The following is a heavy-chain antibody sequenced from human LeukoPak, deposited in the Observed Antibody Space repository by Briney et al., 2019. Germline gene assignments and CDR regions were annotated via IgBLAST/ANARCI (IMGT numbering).Heavy chain of an antibody. V-gene: IGHV1-18*01. CDR1: GGTFRSYG. D-gene: IGHD3-3*01. CDR2: ISAYNGNT. Sequence: GASVKVSCKASGGTFRSYGISWVRQAPGQGLEWMGWISAYNGNTNYAQKLQGRVTMTTDTSTSTAYMELRSLRSDDTAVYYCATGSRFLECGYAEYFQHWGQGTLVTVSS. J-gene: IGHJ1*01. CDR3: ATGSRFLECGYAEYFQH.